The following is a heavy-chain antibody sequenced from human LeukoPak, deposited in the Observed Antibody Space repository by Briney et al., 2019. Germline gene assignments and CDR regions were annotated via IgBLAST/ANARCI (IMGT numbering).Heavy chain of an antibody. CDR3: ARGAIAVAGTSVAYYFDY. CDR1: GFIFTSYD. Sequence: GASVKVSCKASGFIFTSYDINWVRQATGQGLEWMGWMNPNSGNTGYAQKFQGRVTITRNTSISTAYMELSSLRSEDTAVYYCARGAIAVAGTSVAYYFDYWGQGTLVTVSS. V-gene: IGHV1-8*01. CDR2: MNPNSGNT. J-gene: IGHJ4*02. D-gene: IGHD6-19*01.